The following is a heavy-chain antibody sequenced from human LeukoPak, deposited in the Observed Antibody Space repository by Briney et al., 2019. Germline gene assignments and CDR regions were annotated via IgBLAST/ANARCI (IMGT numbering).Heavy chain of an antibody. CDR3: ARHRGVLLWFGERGRNWFDP. CDR2: ISYSGTT. V-gene: IGHV4-39*01. CDR1: SASISSSPYF. J-gene: IGHJ5*02. Sequence: SETLSLTCTVSSASISSSPYFWGWIRQSPGTGLEWIGSISYSGTTYYNPSLKSRVTISVDTSKNQFSLKLSSVTAADTAVYYCARHRGVLLWFGERGRNWFDPWGQGTLVTVSS. D-gene: IGHD3-10*01.